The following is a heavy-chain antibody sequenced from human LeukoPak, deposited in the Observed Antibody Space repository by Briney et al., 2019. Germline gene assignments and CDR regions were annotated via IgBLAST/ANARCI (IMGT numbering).Heavy chain of an antibody. CDR2: IYYSGST. CDR3: ARVSDSGSYYPSFDY. D-gene: IGHD1-26*01. CDR1: GGSISSYY. V-gene: IGHV4-59*01. J-gene: IGHJ4*02. Sequence: PSETLSLTCTVSGGSISSYYWSWIRQPPGKGLEWIGYIYYSGSTNYNPSLKSRVTISVDTSKNQFSLKLSSVTAADTAVYYCARVSDSGSYYPSFDYWGQGTLVRLL.